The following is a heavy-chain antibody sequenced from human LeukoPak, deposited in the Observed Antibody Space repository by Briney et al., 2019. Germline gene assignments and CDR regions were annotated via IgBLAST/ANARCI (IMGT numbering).Heavy chain of an antibody. CDR1: GGSISSYY. D-gene: IGHD6-13*01. CDR3: ASPKGPNSSWWENVYY. CDR2: IYYSGST. Sequence: PSETLSLTCTVSGGSISSYYWSWIRQPPGKGLEWIGYIYYSGSTNYNPSLKSRVTISVDTSKNQFSLKLSSVTAADTAVYYCASPKGPNSSWWENVYYWGQGTLVTVS. V-gene: IGHV4-59*01. J-gene: IGHJ4*02.